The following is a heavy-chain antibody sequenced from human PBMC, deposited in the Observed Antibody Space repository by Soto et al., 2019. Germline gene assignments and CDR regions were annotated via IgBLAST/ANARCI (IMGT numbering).Heavy chain of an antibody. V-gene: IGHV5-51*01. D-gene: IGHD2-2*01. CDR3: ARRSFCSSTSCYLDY. CDR1: GYSFTSYW. CDR2: IYPGDSDT. Sequence: PGESLKISCKGSGYSFTSYWIGWVRQMPGKGLEWMGIIYPGDSDTRYSPSFQGQVTISADKSISTAYLQWSSLKASDTAMYYCARRSFCSSTSCYLDYWGQGTLVTVSS. J-gene: IGHJ4*02.